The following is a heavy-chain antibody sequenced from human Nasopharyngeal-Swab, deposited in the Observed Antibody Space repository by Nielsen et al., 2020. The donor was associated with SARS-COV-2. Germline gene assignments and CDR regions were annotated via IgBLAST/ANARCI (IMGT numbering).Heavy chain of an antibody. CDR1: GFTFRSFG. Sequence: GESLKISCAASGFTFRSFGMHWVRQAPGRGLEWVAVISDDGNNKYYADSVKGRFTISRDNSKNTMYLQMDSLRAEDTAVYYCGKVRDGYNQGFDYWGQGTLVTVSS. CDR3: GKVRDGYNQGFDY. V-gene: IGHV3-30*18. J-gene: IGHJ4*02. CDR2: ISDDGNNK. D-gene: IGHD5-24*01.